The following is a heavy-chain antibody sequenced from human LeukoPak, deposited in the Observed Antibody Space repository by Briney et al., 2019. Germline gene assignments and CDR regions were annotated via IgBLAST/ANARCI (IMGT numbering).Heavy chain of an antibody. Sequence: TGGSLRFSCAASGFTVSSNYMSWVRQAPGKGLEWVSVIYSGGSTCYADSVKGRFTISRDNSKNTLYLQMNSLRAEDTAVYYCARAAKTLDYGDYAFDYWGQGTLVTVSS. CDR3: ARAAKTLDYGDYAFDY. CDR1: GFTVSSNY. V-gene: IGHV3-53*01. CDR2: IYSGGST. J-gene: IGHJ4*02. D-gene: IGHD4-17*01.